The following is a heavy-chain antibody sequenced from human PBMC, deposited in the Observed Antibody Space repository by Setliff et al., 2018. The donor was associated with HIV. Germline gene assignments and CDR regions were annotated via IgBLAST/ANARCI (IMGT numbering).Heavy chain of an antibody. V-gene: IGHV1-2*02. CDR2: INPDNGGT. D-gene: IGHD6-13*01. CDR3: AKEGGSNWYGGFGY. J-gene: IGHJ4*02. CDR1: GYTFSDYY. Sequence: ASVKVSCKTSGYTFSDYYIHWVRQAPGQGLEWMGWINPDNGGTSYAQKFQGRVSMTRDTSISTAYMELSRLTSDDTTVYYCAKEGGSNWYGGFGYWGQGTLVTVSS.